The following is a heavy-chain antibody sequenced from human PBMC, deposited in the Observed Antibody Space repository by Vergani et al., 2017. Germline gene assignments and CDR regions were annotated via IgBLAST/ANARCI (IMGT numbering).Heavy chain of an antibody. CDR2: IYYSGST. J-gene: IGHJ4*02. V-gene: IGHV4-59*01. CDR1: GGSISSYY. CDR3: ARSIGSSSWYGLDFDY. D-gene: IGHD6-13*01. Sequence: QVQLQESGPGLVKPSETLSLTCTVSGGSISSYYWSWIRQPPGKGLEWIGYIYYSGSTNYNPPLKSRVTISVDTSKNQFSLKLSSVTAADTAVYYCARSIGSSSWYGLDFDYWGQGTLVTVSS.